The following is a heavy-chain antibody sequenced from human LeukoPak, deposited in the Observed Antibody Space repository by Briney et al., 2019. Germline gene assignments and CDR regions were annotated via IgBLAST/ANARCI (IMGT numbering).Heavy chain of an antibody. CDR2: IYYKGGP. V-gene: IGHV4-59*08. CDR1: GVSISSYY. D-gene: IGHD1-14*01. Sequence: SETLSLTCTVSGVSISSYYWSWIRQPPGKGLEWIGYIYYKGGPNYNPSLKSRVTISIDTSKNQFSLILSSVTAADTAVYYCARHTYRTYYFDNWGQGTLVAVSS. CDR3: ARHTYRTYYFDN. J-gene: IGHJ4*02.